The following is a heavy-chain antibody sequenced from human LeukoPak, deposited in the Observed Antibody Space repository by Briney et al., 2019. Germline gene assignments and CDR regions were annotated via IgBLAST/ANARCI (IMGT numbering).Heavy chain of an antibody. Sequence: PSQTLSLTCTVSGGSISSYYWSWIRQPPGKGLEWIGYIYYSGSTNYNPSLKSRVTISVDTSKNQFSLKLSSVTAADTAVYYCASGQGRDYYFDYWGQGTLVTVSS. V-gene: IGHV4-59*01. J-gene: IGHJ4*02. CDR1: GGSISSYY. CDR3: ASGQGRDYYFDY. D-gene: IGHD3-10*01. CDR2: IYYSGST.